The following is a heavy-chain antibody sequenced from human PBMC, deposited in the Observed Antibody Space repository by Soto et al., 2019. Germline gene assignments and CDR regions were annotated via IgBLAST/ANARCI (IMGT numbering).Heavy chain of an antibody. V-gene: IGHV1-69*06. J-gene: IGHJ4*02. D-gene: IGHD6-19*01. CDR2: IIPIYASP. CDR1: GGTFSSIA. CDR3: AVAVPGSRSPLAQ. Sequence: QVQLVQSGAEVKKPGSSGKVSCKASGGTFSSIAISWVRQAPGQGLEWMGGIIPIYASPNYAQNFQGRVTVTADKATSTAYLELSRLKFADSAIYYCAVAVPGSRSPLAQWGQGTLVIVSS.